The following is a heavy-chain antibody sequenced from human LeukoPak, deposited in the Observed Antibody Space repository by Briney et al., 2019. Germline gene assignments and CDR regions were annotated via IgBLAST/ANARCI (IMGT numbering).Heavy chain of an antibody. D-gene: IGHD2-15*01. CDR2: IYHSGST. V-gene: IGHV4-38-2*02. CDR1: GYSISSGYY. J-gene: IGHJ3*02. CDR3: ARVSAGYCSGGSCYFSDAFDI. Sequence: SETLSLTCTVSGYSISSGYYWGWIRQPPGKGLEWIGSIYHSGSTYYNPSLKNRVTISVDTSKNQFSLKLSSVAAADTAVYYCARVSAGYCSGGSCYFSDAFDIWGQGTMVTVSS.